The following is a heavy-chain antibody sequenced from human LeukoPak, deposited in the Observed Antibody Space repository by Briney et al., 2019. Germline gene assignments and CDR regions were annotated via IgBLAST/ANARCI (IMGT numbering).Heavy chain of an antibody. J-gene: IGHJ3*02. CDR2: ISSSGRTI. V-gene: IGHV3-11*01. CDR1: GFTFSDYY. CDR3: ATIPRVGATHDAFDI. D-gene: IGHD1-26*01. Sequence: GGSLRLSCAASGFTFSDYYMSWIRQAPGKGLEWVSYISSSGRTIYYADSVKGRFTISRDNAKNSLYLQMNSLRAEDTAVYYCATIPRVGATHDAFDIWGQRTMVTVSS.